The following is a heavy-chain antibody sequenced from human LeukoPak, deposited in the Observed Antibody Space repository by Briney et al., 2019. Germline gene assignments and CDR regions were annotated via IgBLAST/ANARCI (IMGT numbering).Heavy chain of an antibody. CDR1: GFTFSSYG. Sequence: PGRSLRLACAASGFTFSSYGMDWVRQAPGKGLEWVAGISYDGSNKYYADSVKGRFTISRDNSKNTLYLQMNSLRAEDTAVYYCAKDLERHIVVVTASAVDYWGQGTLVTVSS. J-gene: IGHJ4*02. CDR3: AKDLERHIVVVTASAVDY. V-gene: IGHV3-30*18. CDR2: ISYDGSNK. D-gene: IGHD2-21*02.